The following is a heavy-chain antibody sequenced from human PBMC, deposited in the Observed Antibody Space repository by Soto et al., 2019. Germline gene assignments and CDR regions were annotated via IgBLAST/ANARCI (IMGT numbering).Heavy chain of an antibody. CDR2: IFSNGEQ. V-gene: IGHV2-26*01. Sequence: QVTLKESGPVLVKPTETLTLTRTVSGFSLSNVRVGVSWIRQPPGKALEWLAHIFSNGEQSYSTSLRSRLTISKDTSKSQVVLTMTNMDPVDTATYYCARGTTRRYWFDPWGQGTLVTVSS. CDR1: GFSLSNVRVG. J-gene: IGHJ5*02. CDR3: ARGTTRRYWFDP. D-gene: IGHD1-1*01.